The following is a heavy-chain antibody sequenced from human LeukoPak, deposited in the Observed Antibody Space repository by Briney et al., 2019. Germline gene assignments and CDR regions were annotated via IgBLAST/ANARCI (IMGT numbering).Heavy chain of an antibody. V-gene: IGHV3-7*04. Sequence: GGSLRLSCEASGFTFSTYGMSWVRQAPGKGLEWVANINQDGSEKYYVDSVKGRFTISRDNAKNSLYLQMNSLRAEDTAVYFCARDPMAGTVDYWGQGTLVTVSS. CDR2: INQDGSEK. CDR1: GFTFSTYG. CDR3: ARDPMAGTVDY. D-gene: IGHD6-19*01. J-gene: IGHJ4*02.